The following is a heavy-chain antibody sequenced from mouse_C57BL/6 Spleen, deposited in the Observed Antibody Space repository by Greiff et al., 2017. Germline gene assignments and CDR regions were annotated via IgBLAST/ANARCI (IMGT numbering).Heavy chain of an antibody. CDR3: ARHADYYGSSYDWYFDV. J-gene: IGHJ1*03. V-gene: IGHV5-9*01. CDR1: GFTFSSYT. Sequence: EVKVVESGGGLVKPGGSLKLSCAASGFTFSSYTMSWVRQTPEKRLEWVATISGGGGNTYYPDSVKGRFTISSDNAKNTLYLQMSSLRSEDTALYYCARHADYYGSSYDWYFDVWGTGTTVTVSS. D-gene: IGHD1-1*01. CDR2: ISGGGGNT.